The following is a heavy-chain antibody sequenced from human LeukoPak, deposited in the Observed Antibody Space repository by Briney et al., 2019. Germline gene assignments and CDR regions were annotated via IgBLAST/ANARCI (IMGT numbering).Heavy chain of an antibody. V-gene: IGHV1-2*02. CDR1: GYTFTGYY. Sequence: ASVKVSCKASGYTFTGYYMHWVRQAPGQGLEWMGWINPNSGGTNYAQKFQGRVTMTRDTSISTAYMELSRLRSDDTAVYYCTRGPLGAQPPANLWGQGTLVTVSS. J-gene: IGHJ4*02. CDR2: INPNSGGT. D-gene: IGHD6-25*01. CDR3: TRGPLGAQPPANL.